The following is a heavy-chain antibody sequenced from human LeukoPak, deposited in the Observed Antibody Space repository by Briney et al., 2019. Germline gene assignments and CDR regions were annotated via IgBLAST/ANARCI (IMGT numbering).Heavy chain of an antibody. J-gene: IGHJ5*02. D-gene: IGHD6-19*01. V-gene: IGHV1-69*04. CDR1: GGTFSSYA. CDR3: ASVLSGIAVAGSFDP. Sequence: SESVSCKASGGTFSSYAISWVRQAPGQGLEWMGRIIPILGIANYAQKFQGRVTITADKSTSTAYMELSSLRSEDTAVYYCASVLSGIAVAGSFDPWGQGTLVTVAS. CDR2: IIPILGIA.